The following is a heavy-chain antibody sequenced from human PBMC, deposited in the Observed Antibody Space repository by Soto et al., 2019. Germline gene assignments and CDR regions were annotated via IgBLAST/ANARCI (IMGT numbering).Heavy chain of an antibody. CDR3: AKDRNYPRDQFHY. CDR1: GFTFSTYA. V-gene: IGHV3-23*01. Sequence: XESLLLSCAASGFTFSTYALSWVRQAPGKGLEWVSAISANGQGIYYADSVRGRFTISRDNSKNTILLHMDSLRAEDTAVYYCAKDRNYPRDQFHYWGQGTLVTVSP. J-gene: IGHJ4*02. D-gene: IGHD1-7*01. CDR2: ISANGQGI.